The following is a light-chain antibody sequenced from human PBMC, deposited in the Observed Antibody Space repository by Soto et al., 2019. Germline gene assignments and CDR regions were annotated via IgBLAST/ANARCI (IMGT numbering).Light chain of an antibody. V-gene: IGKV3-15*01. CDR3: QQYNYWPWT. CDR2: GAS. J-gene: IGKJ1*01. CDR1: QSVSRN. Sequence: EIVMTQSPATLSVSPGERATLSCRASQSVSRNLAWYQQQPGQAPRLLIYGASTRATVIPARFSGSGSGTEFTLTIGSLQSEDLAVYSCQQYNYWPWTFGQGTNVEIK.